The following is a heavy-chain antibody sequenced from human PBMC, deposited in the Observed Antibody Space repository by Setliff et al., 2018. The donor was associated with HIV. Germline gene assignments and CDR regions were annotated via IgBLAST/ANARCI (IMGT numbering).Heavy chain of an antibody. J-gene: IGHJ4*02. V-gene: IGHV1-2*02. Sequence: GASVKVSCKASGYTFTDTYIHWVRQAPGQGLEWMAWINSASGGTNYEQKFQGRVTITTDESTSTAYMELSSLRSEDTAVYYCARADSSNWYHVDYWGQGTLVTVSS. CDR2: INSASGGT. CDR1: GYTFTDTY. D-gene: IGHD6-13*01. CDR3: ARADSSNWYHVDY.